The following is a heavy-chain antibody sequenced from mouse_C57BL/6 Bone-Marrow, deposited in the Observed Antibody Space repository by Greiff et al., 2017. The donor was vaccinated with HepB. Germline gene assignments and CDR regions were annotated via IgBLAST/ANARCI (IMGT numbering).Heavy chain of an antibody. Sequence: QVQLQQPGAELVKPGASVKMSCKASGYTFTSYWITWVKQRPGQGLEWIGDIYPGSGSTNDNEKFKSKATLTVDTSSSTAYMQLSSLTSEASAVYYCARDSSGLAWFAYWGQGTLVTVAA. CDR3: ARDSSGLAWFAY. D-gene: IGHD3-2*02. CDR2: IYPGSGST. CDR1: GYTFTSYW. V-gene: IGHV1-55*01. J-gene: IGHJ3*01.